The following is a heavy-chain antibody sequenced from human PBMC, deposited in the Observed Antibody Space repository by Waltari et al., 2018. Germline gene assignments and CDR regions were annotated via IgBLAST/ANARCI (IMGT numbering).Heavy chain of an antibody. CDR3: ARDIYYYDSSGYYYFDI. J-gene: IGHJ3*02. D-gene: IGHD3-22*01. CDR2: ISSIFGTA. Sequence: QVQLVQSGAEVKKPGSSVKVSCKASGGTFSSYAISWVRQAPGQGLEWMGGISSIFGTANYAQKFQGRVTITADESTSTAYMELSSLRSEDTAVYYCARDIYYYDSSGYYYFDIWGQGTMVTVSS. CDR1: GGTFSSYA. V-gene: IGHV1-69*12.